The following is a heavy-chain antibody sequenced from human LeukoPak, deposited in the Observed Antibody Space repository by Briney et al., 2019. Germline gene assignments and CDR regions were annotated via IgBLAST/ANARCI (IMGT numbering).Heavy chain of an antibody. CDR3: AGQDDSSGGGGFDP. J-gene: IGHJ5*02. D-gene: IGHD3-22*01. Sequence: GRSLRLSCAASGFTFSSYGMHWGCQAPGKGLGWGAVIWYDGSNKYYADSVKGRFTISRDNSKNTLYLQMNSLRAEDTAVYYCAGQDDSSGGGGFDPWGQGTLVTVSS. CDR1: GFTFSSYG. V-gene: IGHV3-33*01. CDR2: IWYDGSNK.